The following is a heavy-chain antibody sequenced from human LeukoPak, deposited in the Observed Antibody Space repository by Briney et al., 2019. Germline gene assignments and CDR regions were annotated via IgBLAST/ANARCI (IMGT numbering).Heavy chain of an antibody. CDR1: GGSISSYC. D-gene: IGHD3-10*01. CDR3: ARDRYGSSDMDV. J-gene: IGHJ6*03. Sequence: KPSETLSLTGTVSGGSISSYCWSGIRQPPGKGLEWLGYIYYSGSTNYNPSLKSRVTISVDTSKNQFSLKLSSVTAADTAVYYCARDRYGSSDMDVWDKGTTVTISS. CDR2: IYYSGST. V-gene: IGHV4-59*01.